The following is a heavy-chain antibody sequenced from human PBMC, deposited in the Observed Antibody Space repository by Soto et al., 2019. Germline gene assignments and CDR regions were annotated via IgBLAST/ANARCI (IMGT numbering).Heavy chain of an antibody. Sequence: SETLSLTCTVSGGSISSGDYYWSWIRQPPGKGLEWIGYIYYSGSTYYNPSLKSRVTISVDTSKNQFSLKLSSVTAADTAVYYCARSIPPAWFDPWGQGTLVTVSS. CDR1: GGSISSGDYY. J-gene: IGHJ5*02. D-gene: IGHD2-21*01. CDR2: IYYSGST. V-gene: IGHV4-30-4*01. CDR3: ARSIPPAWFDP.